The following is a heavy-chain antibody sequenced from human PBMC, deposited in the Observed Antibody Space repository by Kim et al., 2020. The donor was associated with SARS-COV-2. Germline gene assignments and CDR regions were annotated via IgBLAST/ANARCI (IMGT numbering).Heavy chain of an antibody. CDR3: AREGHSSGRAGNFDN. CDR1: GFTFGSAH. V-gene: IGHV3-30*03. Sequence: GGSLRLSCAGSGFTFGSAHMHWVRQAPGKGLEWVAVISADESIKGYADSVRGRFSGSRDNSQNTLFLQIDSLRPEDTAVYYCAREGHSSGRAGNFDNLG. CDR2: ISADESIK. J-gene: IGHJ4*01. D-gene: IGHD6-19*01.